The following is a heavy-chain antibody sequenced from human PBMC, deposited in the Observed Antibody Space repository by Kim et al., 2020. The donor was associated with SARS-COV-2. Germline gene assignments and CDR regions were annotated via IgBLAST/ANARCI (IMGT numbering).Heavy chain of an antibody. CDR2: IYYSGST. V-gene: IGHV4-59*01. CDR3: ARALGGSFDY. J-gene: IGHJ4*02. Sequence: SETLSLTCTVSGGSISSYYWSWIRQPPGKGLEWIGYIYYSGSTNYNPSLKSRVTISVDTSKNQFSLKLSSVTAADTAVYYCARALGGSFDYWGQGTLVTVSS. CDR1: GGSISSYY. D-gene: IGHD2-15*01.